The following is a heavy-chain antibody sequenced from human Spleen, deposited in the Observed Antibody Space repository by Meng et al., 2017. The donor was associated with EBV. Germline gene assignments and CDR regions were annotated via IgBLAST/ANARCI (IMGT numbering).Heavy chain of an antibody. CDR1: GASIDSSDW. V-gene: IGHV4-4*02. CDR3: ARGLGGHYPTMEY. D-gene: IGHD3-22*01. CDR2: IHHSGTT. J-gene: IGHJ4*02. Sequence: QLPLRELGPGLVKPSGTLSLTCAVSGASIDSSDWWTWVRQAPGKGLEWIGEIHHSGTTNYNPSLESRVTISIDKSDNQFSLKLTSVTAADTAVYYCARGLGGHYPTMEYWGQGTLVTVSS.